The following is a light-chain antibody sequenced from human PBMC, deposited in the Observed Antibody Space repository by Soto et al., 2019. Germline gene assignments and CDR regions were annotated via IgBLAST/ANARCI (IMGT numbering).Light chain of an antibody. J-gene: IGLJ2*01. V-gene: IGLV2-14*01. CDR1: PSDIGGYNY. CDR3: SSYASSSTLVL. Sequence: QSALTQPASVSGSPGHSITISCTGTPSDIGGYNYVSWYQQHPGKAPKLIIYEVTHRPSGVSDRFSGSKSGNTASLTISGLLAEDEADYYGSSYASSSTLVLFGGGTKLTVL. CDR2: EVT.